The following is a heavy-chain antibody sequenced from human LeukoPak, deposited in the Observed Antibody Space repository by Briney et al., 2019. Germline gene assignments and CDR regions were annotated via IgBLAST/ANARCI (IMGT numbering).Heavy chain of an antibody. J-gene: IGHJ4*02. D-gene: IGHD2-2*01. Sequence: GGSLRLSCAASGFTFSTNSMNWVRQAPGKGLEWVSYISSTGGTIYYADSMKGRFTISRDNAKNSLYLQMNSLRVEDTAVYYCARDCSSTSCYDYWGQGTLVTVSS. CDR2: ISSTGGTI. CDR3: ARDCSSTSCYDY. V-gene: IGHV3-48*04. CDR1: GFTFSTNS.